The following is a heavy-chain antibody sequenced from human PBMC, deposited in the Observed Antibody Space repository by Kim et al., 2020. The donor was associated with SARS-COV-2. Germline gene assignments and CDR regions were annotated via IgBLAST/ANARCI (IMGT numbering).Heavy chain of an antibody. Sequence: GGSLRLSCAASGFTFSNAWMSWVRQAPGKGLEWVGRIKSKTDGGTTDYAAPVKGRFTISRDDSKNTLYLQMNSLKTEDTAVYYCTTEAVAGNYYYYYGMDVWGQGTTVTVSS. V-gene: IGHV3-15*01. J-gene: IGHJ6*02. CDR1: GFTFSNAW. D-gene: IGHD6-19*01. CDR2: IKSKTDGGTT. CDR3: TTEAVAGNYYYYYGMDV.